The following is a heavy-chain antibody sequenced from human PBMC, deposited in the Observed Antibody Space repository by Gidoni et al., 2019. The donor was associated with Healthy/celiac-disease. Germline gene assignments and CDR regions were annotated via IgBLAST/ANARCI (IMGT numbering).Heavy chain of an antibody. V-gene: IGHV3-23*01. CDR1: GFPFSSSA. CDR3: AKGAFIAVAGPGVD. CDR2: ISGSGCST. J-gene: IGHJ4*02. D-gene: IGHD6-19*01. Sequence: EVKLLESGGGLVQLGGSLTPYCSAPGFPFSSSAMSWVRQAPGKGQAWVSAISGSGCSTYYADSVKCRFTISRDNSKNTLYLQMNSLRAEDTAVYYCAKGAFIAVAGPGVDWGQGTLVTVSS.